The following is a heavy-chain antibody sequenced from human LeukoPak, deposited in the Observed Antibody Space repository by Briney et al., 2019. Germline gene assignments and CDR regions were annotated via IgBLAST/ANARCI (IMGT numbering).Heavy chain of an antibody. CDR3: ARGYQGSSWYGTGYFQH. V-gene: IGHV4-39*01. CDR1: GGFISRTNFY. J-gene: IGHJ1*01. Sequence: SETLSLTCTVSGGFISRTNFYWGWIRQPPGKGPEWIGSVFYDGTTYYHPSLESRATVSVDTSKNQFFLKLSSVTAADTAVYYCARGYQGSSWYGTGYFQHWGQGTLVTVSS. D-gene: IGHD6-13*01. CDR2: VFYDGTT.